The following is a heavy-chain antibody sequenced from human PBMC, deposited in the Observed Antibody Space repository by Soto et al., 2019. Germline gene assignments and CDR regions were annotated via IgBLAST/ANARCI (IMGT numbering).Heavy chain of an antibody. V-gene: IGHV3-30*18. Sequence: GGSLRLSCAASGFTFSSYGMHWVRQAPGKGLEWVAVISYDGSNKYYADPVKGRFTISRDNSKNTLYLQMNSLRAEDTAVYYCAKDLGLNYYDSSGYFDYWGQGTLVTVSS. CDR2: ISYDGSNK. D-gene: IGHD3-22*01. CDR1: GFTFSSYG. CDR3: AKDLGLNYYDSSGYFDY. J-gene: IGHJ4*02.